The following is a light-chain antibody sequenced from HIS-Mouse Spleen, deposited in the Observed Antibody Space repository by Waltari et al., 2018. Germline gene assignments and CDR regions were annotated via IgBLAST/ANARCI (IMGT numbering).Light chain of an antibody. V-gene: IGLV2-14*01. CDR3: SSYTSSSTVV. CDR2: EVS. J-gene: IGLJ2*01. Sequence: QSALTQPASVSGSPGQSITLSCPGPSSDVGGYNYVPWYQQHPGKAPKLMIYEVSNRPSGVSNRFSGSKSGNTASLTISGLQAEDEADYYCSSYTSSSTVVFGGGTKLTVL. CDR1: SSDVGGYNY.